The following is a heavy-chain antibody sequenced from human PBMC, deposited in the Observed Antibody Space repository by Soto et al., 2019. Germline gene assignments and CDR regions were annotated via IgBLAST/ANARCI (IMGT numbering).Heavy chain of an antibody. J-gene: IGHJ6*02. V-gene: IGHV3-23*01. Sequence: GGSLRLSCVASGFTFSSYAMSWVRQAPGEGLEWVSTIVGGDVSTYYADSVKGRFTISRDNSKNMLHLQMSGLRAEDTAVYYCAKSVRYHYYYGMDVWGQGATVTVSS. CDR2: IVGGDVST. CDR1: GFTFSSYA. CDR3: AKSVRYHYYYGMDV.